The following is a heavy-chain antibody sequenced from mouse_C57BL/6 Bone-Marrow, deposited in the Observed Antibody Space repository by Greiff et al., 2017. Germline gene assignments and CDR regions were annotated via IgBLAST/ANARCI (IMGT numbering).Heavy chain of an antibody. CDR3: ARERRKLRTWFAY. V-gene: IGHV1-36*01. D-gene: IGHD1-1*01. Sequence: EVQLQESGPVLVKPGPSVKISCKASGFTFTDYYMHWVKQSHGKSLEWIGLVYPYNGGTSYNQKFKGKATLTVNKSSSTAYMELRSLTSEDSAVYYCARERRKLRTWFAYWGQGTLVTVSA. CDR2: VYPYNGGT. J-gene: IGHJ3*01. CDR1: GFTFTDYY.